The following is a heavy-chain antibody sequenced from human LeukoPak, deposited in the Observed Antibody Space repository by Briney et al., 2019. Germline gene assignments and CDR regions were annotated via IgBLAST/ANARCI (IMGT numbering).Heavy chain of an antibody. J-gene: IGHJ4*02. CDR1: GFTFSSYT. Sequence: GGSLRLSCAASGFTFSSYTMNWVRQAPGKGLEWVSSISGRNTYIYYGDSVKGRFTISRDNAKNSLYLQMNGLRAEDTAVYYCARDGYYGDCKFDYWGQGTLVTVSS. D-gene: IGHD4-17*01. CDR3: ARDGYYGDCKFDY. CDR2: ISGRNTYI. V-gene: IGHV3-21*01.